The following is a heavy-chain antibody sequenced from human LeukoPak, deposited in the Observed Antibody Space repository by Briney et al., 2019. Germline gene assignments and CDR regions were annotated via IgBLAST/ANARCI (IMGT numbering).Heavy chain of an antibody. Sequence: APVKVSCKASGYSFSSCSISWVRQAPGQGLEWMGWISGYNGNTNYAQKFQGRVTLTTDTSTSTAYMELRSLRSDDTAIYYCAGGLNWNYDLGWVAPWGQGTLVAVSS. CDR3: AGGLNWNYDLGWVAP. CDR2: ISGYNGNT. J-gene: IGHJ5*02. CDR1: GYSFSSCS. V-gene: IGHV1-18*01. D-gene: IGHD1-7*01.